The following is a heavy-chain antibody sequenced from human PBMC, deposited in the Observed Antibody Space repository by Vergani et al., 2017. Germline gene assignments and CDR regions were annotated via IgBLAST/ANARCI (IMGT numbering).Heavy chain of an antibody. J-gene: IGHJ6*02. V-gene: IGHV3-15*01. Sequence: EVQLVESGGGLVKPGGSLRLSCAASGFTFSNAWMSWVRQAPGKGLEWVGRIKSKTDGGTTDYAAPVKGRFTISRDDSKNTLYLQMNSLKTEDTAVYYCTTARYCSGGSCYGMDVWGQGTTVTVSS. CDR1: GFTFSNAW. CDR2: IKSKTDGGTT. D-gene: IGHD2-15*01. CDR3: TTARYCSGGSCYGMDV.